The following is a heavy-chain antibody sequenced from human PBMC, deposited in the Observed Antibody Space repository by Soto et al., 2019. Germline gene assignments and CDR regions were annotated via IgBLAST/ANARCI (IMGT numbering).Heavy chain of an antibody. CDR2: IKQDGSEK. D-gene: IGHD6-25*01. CDR1: GFSICMYW. Sequence: GRLRRVSRPASGFSICMYWPSQVSKATGKGLEWVANIKQDGSEKYYVDSVKGRFTISRDNAKNSLYLQMNSLRAEDTAVYYCARDPAGSSGCYGVTYLGQGTLVTVSS. CDR3: ARDPAGSSGCYGVTY. J-gene: IGHJ4*02. V-gene: IGHV3-7*03.